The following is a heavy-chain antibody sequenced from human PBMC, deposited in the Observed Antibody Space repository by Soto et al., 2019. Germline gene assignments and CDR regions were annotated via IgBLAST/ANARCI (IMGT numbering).Heavy chain of an antibody. Sequence: SQTLSLTCAISGDSVSSNSAAWNWIRQSPSRGLEWLGRTYYRSKWYNDYAVSVKSRITINPDTSKNQFSLQLNSVTPEDTAAYYCARDSEVEMATIIHYYYYGMAVWVQGTTVTVSS. CDR1: GDSVSSNSAA. CDR2: TYYRSKWYN. V-gene: IGHV6-1*01. D-gene: IGHD5-12*01. CDR3: ARDSEVEMATIIHYYYYGMAV. J-gene: IGHJ6*02.